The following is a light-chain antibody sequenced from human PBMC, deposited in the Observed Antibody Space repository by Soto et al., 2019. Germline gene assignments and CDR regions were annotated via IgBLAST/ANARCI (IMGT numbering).Light chain of an antibody. CDR3: QQYFEWPPMT. J-gene: IGKJ1*01. CDR1: ETVATN. CDR2: GAS. Sequence: EVLMTQSAGTLSVSPGETATLACRASETVATNLAWYQQKPGQAPRLLISGASTRAAGISDRFRGSGSGTEFTLTISSLRSEDSAIYYCQQYFEWPPMTFGQGTKVDIK. V-gene: IGKV3-15*01.